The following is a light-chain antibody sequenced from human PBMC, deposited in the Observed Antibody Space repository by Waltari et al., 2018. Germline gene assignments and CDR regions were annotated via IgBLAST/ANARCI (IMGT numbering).Light chain of an antibody. Sequence: QSVLTQPPSASGTPGQRVTIPCSGSSSNIGSHAVNWYQQPPGPAPKLLIYFNNHRPSGVPDRFSVSKSGTSASLAISGLQSEDEADYYCAAWDDSLNGPVFGGGTKMTVL. V-gene: IGLV1-44*01. CDR3: AAWDDSLNGPV. CDR2: FNN. CDR1: SSNIGSHA. J-gene: IGLJ2*01.